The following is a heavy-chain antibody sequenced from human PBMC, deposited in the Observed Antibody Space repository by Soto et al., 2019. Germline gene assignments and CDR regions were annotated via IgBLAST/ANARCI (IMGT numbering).Heavy chain of an antibody. V-gene: IGHV5-10-1*01. CDR1: GYSSTKYW. D-gene: IGHD2-15*01. J-gene: IGHJ6*02. CDR2: IDTSYSYS. Sequence: PGESLKISCKGSGYSSTKYWIIWVRQVPGKGLEWMGRIDTSYSYSHYSPSFQGHVTISVDKSISTGYLQWSSLKASDTAMYYCARYCSSSSCSQLYGMDVWGQGTTVTVSS. CDR3: ARYCSSSSCSQLYGMDV.